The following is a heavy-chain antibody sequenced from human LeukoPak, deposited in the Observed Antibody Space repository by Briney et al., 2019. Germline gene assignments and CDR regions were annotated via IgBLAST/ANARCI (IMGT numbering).Heavy chain of an antibody. D-gene: IGHD3-22*01. CDR2: IYSGGST. CDR3: ARGHYDSSGYYVP. Sequence: GGSLRLSCTASEFSVGSNYMTWVRQAPGKGLEWVSLIYSGGSTHYADSVKGRFTISRDNSKNTLYLQMNSLRAEDTAVYYCARGHYDSSGYYVPWGQGTLVTVSS. V-gene: IGHV3-66*01. J-gene: IGHJ5*02. CDR1: EFSVGSNY.